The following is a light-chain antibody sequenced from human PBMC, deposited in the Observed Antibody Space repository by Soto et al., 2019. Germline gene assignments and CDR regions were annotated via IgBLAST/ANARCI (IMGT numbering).Light chain of an antibody. Sequence: LTQPASVSGSPGQSITISCTGTSSDVGAYNYVSWYQQHPGKAPKLMIYEVNSRPSGVSNRLSGSKSGITASLTISGLQAEDEGDYYCSSYASTSTAVFGTGTKVTVL. V-gene: IGLV2-14*01. J-gene: IGLJ1*01. CDR2: EVN. CDR3: SSYASTSTAV. CDR1: SSDVGAYNY.